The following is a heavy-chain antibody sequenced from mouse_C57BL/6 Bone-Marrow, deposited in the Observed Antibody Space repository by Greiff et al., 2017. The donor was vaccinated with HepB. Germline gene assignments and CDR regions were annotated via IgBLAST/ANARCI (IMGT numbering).Heavy chain of an antibody. J-gene: IGHJ1*03. D-gene: IGHD1-3*01. Sequence: EVKLVESGEGLVKPGGSLKLSCAASGFTFSSYAMSWVRQTPEKRLEWVAYISSGGDYIYYADTVKGRFTISRDNARNTLYLQMNSLKSEDTAMYYCTRVGLVGDFDVWGTGTTVTVSS. CDR3: TRVGLVGDFDV. CDR2: ISSGGDYI. CDR1: GFTFSSYA. V-gene: IGHV5-9-1*02.